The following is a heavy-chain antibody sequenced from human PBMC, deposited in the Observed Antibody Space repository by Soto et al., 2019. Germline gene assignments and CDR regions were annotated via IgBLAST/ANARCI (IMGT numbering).Heavy chain of an antibody. Sequence: GGSLRLSCVGSGFTFSNYWMHWVRQAPGKGLEWVSRVKSDGSSTSYADSVKGRFTISRDNAKNTLYLQMNSLRDEDTAVYYCASHYDMWSGYLSPVDYWGQGTLVTVSS. CDR3: ASHYDMWSGYLSPVDY. J-gene: IGHJ4*02. D-gene: IGHD3-3*01. CDR2: VKSDGSST. V-gene: IGHV3-74*01. CDR1: GFTFSNYW.